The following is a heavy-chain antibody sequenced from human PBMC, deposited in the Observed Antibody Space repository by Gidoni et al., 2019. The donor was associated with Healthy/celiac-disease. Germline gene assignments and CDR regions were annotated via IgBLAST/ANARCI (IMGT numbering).Heavy chain of an antibody. J-gene: IGHJ4*02. D-gene: IGHD3-22*01. CDR1: GFPFSRFS. CDR3: GVHSSGHKTVPAYFDY. CDR2: ISSSSSYI. V-gene: IGHV3-21*01. Sequence: EVQLVESGGGLVKPGGSLRLSCAASGFPFSRFSMNWVRQAPGKGLEWVSSISSSSSYIYYADSVKGRFTISRDNAKNSLYLQMNSLRAEDTAVYYCGVHSSGHKTVPAYFDYWGQGTLVTVSS.